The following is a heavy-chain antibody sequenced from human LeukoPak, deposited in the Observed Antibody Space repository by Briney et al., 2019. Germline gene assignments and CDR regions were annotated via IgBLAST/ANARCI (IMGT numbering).Heavy chain of an antibody. CDR3: ARESDNNGYIDSDY. CDR2: IKQDGSEK. J-gene: IGHJ4*02. Sequence: GGSLRLSCAASGFTFSSYWMSWVRQAPGKGLEWVANIKQDGSEKYYVDSVKGRFTISRDNAKNSLYLQMNSLRAEDTAVYYCARESDNNGYIDSDYRGQGTQVTVSS. CDR1: GFTFSSYW. V-gene: IGHV3-7*01. D-gene: IGHD5-18*01.